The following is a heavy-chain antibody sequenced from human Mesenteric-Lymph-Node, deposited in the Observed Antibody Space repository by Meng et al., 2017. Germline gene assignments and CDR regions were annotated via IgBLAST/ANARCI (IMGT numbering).Heavy chain of an antibody. J-gene: IGHJ4*02. CDR3: AKRSGVAVAGPNNFDY. CDR2: ISGDETST. V-gene: IGHV3-74*01. D-gene: IGHD6-19*01. Sequence: GESLKISCAASGFTFSSSWMHWVRQAPGKGLVWVARISGDETSTNYADSVKGRFTISRDNSKNTLYLQMNSLRAEDTAVYYCAKRSGVAVAGPNNFDYWGQGTLVTVSS. CDR1: GFTFSSSW.